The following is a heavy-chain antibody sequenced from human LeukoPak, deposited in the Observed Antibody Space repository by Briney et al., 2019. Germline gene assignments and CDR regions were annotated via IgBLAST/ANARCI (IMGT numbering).Heavy chain of an antibody. CDR2: ISGGGGNT. V-gene: IGHV3-23*01. J-gene: IGHJ6*02. CDR1: GFTFSTYA. CDR3: AKDVRVGGGGMDV. Sequence: GSLRLSCAASGFTFSTYAMTWVRQAPGKGLEWVSLISGGGGNTYYADSVKGRFTISRDNSKNTVSLQMNSLRAEDTAVYYCAKDVRVGGGGMDVWSQGTPVTVSS. D-gene: IGHD1-26*01.